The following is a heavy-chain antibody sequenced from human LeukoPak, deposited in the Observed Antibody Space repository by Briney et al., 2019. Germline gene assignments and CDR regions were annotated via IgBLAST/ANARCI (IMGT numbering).Heavy chain of an antibody. CDR3: GRGNKSFDP. J-gene: IGHJ5*02. V-gene: IGHV1-2*02. CDR2: INPNTGDT. Sequence: ASVKVSCKASGYTFIDYYIHWVRQAPGQGLEWIGWINPNTGDTNYAPKFQGRVTMIKDTSTNSAYMELNKLTSDDTAVYYCGRGNKSFDPWGQGTLVTVSS. CDR1: GYTFIDYY.